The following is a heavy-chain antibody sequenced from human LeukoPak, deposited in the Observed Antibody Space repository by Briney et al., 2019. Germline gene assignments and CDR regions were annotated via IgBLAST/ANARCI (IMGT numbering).Heavy chain of an antibody. CDR3: ARSVAPYYFSS. CDR2: IYYSGGPGDT. D-gene: IGHD3-10*01. Sequence: PSETLSLTCSVSGGPISDYYWSWIRQSPAEGLEWIGYIYYSGGPGDTNYTPTLNIGVTISVDASKNQFSLKLNSVTAADTAVYYCARSVAPYYFSSWGQGIRVTVSS. V-gene: IGHV4-59*01. J-gene: IGHJ5*02. CDR1: GGPISDYY.